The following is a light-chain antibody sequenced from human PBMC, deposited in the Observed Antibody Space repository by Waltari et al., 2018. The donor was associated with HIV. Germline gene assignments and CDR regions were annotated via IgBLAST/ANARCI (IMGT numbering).Light chain of an antibody. J-gene: IGLJ2*01. CDR2: EDS. Sequence: SYELTQPPSVSVSPGQTARITCSGDALPKKYAYWYQHKSGQAPVLVICEDSRRPTGIPEKSSGSSSGTMATLTISGAQVEDEADYYCYSTDSSANRRSVFGGGTKLTVL. CDR1: ALPKKY. V-gene: IGLV3-10*01. CDR3: YSTDSSANRRSV.